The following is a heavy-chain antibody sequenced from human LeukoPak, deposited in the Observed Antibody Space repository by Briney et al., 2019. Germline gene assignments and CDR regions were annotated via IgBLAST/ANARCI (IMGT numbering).Heavy chain of an antibody. CDR1: GFTFSSYA. Sequence: GGSLRLSCAASGFTFSSYAMHWVRQAPGKGLEWVAVISYDGSNKYYADSVKGRFTISRDNSKNTLYLQMNSLRAEDTAVYYCASLYRLGAFDIWGQGTTVTVSS. J-gene: IGHJ3*02. D-gene: IGHD3-16*01. V-gene: IGHV3-30*04. CDR2: ISYDGSNK. CDR3: ASLYRLGAFDI.